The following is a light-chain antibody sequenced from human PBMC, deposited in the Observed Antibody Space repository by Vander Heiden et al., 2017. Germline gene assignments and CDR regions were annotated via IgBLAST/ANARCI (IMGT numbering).Light chain of an antibody. J-gene: IGLJ3*02. Sequence: QSVLTQPPSASGTPGPRVPISCSGSSSNIGINTVNWYQQLPGTAPKLLIYSNNQRPSGVPDRFSGSKSGTSAALAISGLQSEDEADYYCAAWDDSLNGPVFGGGTKLTVL. CDR3: AAWDDSLNGPV. CDR1: SSNIGINT. V-gene: IGLV1-44*01. CDR2: SNN.